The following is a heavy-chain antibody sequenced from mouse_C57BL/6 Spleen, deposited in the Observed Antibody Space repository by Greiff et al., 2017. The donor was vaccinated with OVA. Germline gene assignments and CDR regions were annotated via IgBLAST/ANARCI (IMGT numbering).Heavy chain of an antibody. CDR2: IRLKSDNYAT. CDR3: TGYAPTGFAY. V-gene: IGHV6-3*01. Sequence: EVQVEESGGGLVQPGGSMKLSCVASGFTFSNYWMNWVRQSPEKGLEWVAQIRLKSDNYATHYAESVKGRFTISIDDSKSSVYLQMTNLRAEDTGIYYCTGYAPTGFAYWGQGTLVTVSA. J-gene: IGHJ3*01. D-gene: IGHD1-1*01. CDR1: GFTFSNYW.